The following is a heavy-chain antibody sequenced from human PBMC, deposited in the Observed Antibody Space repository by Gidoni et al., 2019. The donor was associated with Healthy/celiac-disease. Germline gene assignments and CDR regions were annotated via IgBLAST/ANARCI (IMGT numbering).Heavy chain of an antibody. Sequence: EVQLVQSGAEGKKPVEALKLSCKGSGYSFTSYWIGWVRQMPGKGLEWMGIIYPGDSDTRYSPSFQGQVTISADKSISTAYLQWSSLKASDTAMYYCARRIAVAGVNWFDPWGQGTLVTVSS. CDR3: ARRIAVAGVNWFDP. V-gene: IGHV5-51*01. CDR1: GYSFTSYW. D-gene: IGHD6-19*01. J-gene: IGHJ5*02. CDR2: IYPGDSDT.